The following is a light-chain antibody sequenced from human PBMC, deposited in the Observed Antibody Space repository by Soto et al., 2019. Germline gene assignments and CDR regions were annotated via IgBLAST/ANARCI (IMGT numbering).Light chain of an antibody. CDR1: SSDAGSY. J-gene: IGLJ3*02. CDR2: EGT. Sequence: QSVLTQPASVSGSPGQSITVSCIGISSDAGSYVSWYQQHPGKAPKVIIYEGTKRPSGVSNRFSGSESGNTASLTISGLLSEDEAHYYCCSYARGSAVFGGGTKLTVL. CDR3: CSYARGSAV. V-gene: IGLV2-23*01.